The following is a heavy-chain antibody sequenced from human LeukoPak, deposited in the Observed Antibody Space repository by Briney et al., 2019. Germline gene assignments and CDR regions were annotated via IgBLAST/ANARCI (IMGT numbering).Heavy chain of an antibody. CDR3: ARLEWELLAYYYYMDV. J-gene: IGHJ6*03. CDR2: IYPGDSDT. Sequence: LGESLKIPCKGSGYSFTSYWIGWVRQMPGKGLEWMGIIYPGDSDTRYSPSFQGQVTISADKSISTAYLQWSSLKASDTAMYYCARLEWELLAYYYYMDVWGKGTTVTVSS. V-gene: IGHV5-51*01. CDR1: GYSFTSYW. D-gene: IGHD1-26*01.